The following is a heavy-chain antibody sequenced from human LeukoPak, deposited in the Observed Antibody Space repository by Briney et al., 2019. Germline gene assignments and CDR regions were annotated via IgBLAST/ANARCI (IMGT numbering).Heavy chain of an antibody. CDR2: ISGSGGST. Sequence: GGSLRLSCAASGFTFSSYAMSWVRQAPGKGLEWVSAISGSGGSTYYADSVKGRFTISRDTSKNTLYLQMYSLRAEDTAVYYCAKGRYSGSYYNWFDPWGQGTLVTVSS. V-gene: IGHV3-23*01. D-gene: IGHD1-26*01. J-gene: IGHJ5*02. CDR1: GFTFSSYA. CDR3: AKGRYSGSYYNWFDP.